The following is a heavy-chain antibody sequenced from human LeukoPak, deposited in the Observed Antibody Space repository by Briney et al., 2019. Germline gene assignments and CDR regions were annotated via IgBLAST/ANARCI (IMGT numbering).Heavy chain of an antibody. V-gene: IGHV3-30*02. CDR1: GFIFGSSD. Sequence: GGSLRLSCAASGFIFGSSDMHWVRQAPGKGLEWVAFIRYDGSSKYYADSVKGRFTISRDNSKNTLYLQMNSLRAEDTAVYYCAELGITMIGGVWGKGTTVTISS. CDR2: IRYDGSSK. D-gene: IGHD3-10*02. CDR3: AELGITMIGGV. J-gene: IGHJ6*04.